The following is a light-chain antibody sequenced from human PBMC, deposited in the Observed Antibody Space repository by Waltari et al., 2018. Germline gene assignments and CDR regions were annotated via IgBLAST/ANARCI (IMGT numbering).Light chain of an antibody. CDR1: QSVSSN. CDR3: QQYNNWPYT. Sequence: ELVMTQSPATLSVSPGERATLSCRASQSVSSNLAWYQQKPGQAPRLLIFGASTRATGIPARFSGSGSGTEFTLTISSLQSEDFANYYCQQYNNWPYTFGQGTKLEIK. CDR2: GAS. J-gene: IGKJ2*01. V-gene: IGKV3-15*01.